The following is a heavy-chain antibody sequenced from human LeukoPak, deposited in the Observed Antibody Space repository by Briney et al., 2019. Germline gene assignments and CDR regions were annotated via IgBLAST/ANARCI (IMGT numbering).Heavy chain of an antibody. CDR1: GGSISRSDYY. V-gene: IGHV4-39*07. CDR2: INHSGST. Sequence: SETLSLTCSVSGGSISRSDYYWSWIRQPPGKGLEWIGEINHSGSTNYNPSLKSRVTISVDTSKNQFSLKLSSVTAADTAVYYCARGRFRVYAPYYFDYWGQGTLVTVSS. J-gene: IGHJ4*02. CDR3: ARGRFRVYAPYYFDY. D-gene: IGHD2-8*01.